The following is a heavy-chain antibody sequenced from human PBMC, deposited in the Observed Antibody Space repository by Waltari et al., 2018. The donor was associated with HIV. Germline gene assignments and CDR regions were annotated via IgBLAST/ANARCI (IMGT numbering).Heavy chain of an antibody. CDR3: ARVACSSASCYSGWFDP. V-gene: IGHV1-18*01. D-gene: IGHD2-2*01. J-gene: IGHJ5*02. CDR2: ISAYNGNT. CDR1: GYTFTSYG. Sequence: QAQLAKSGAEVKKPGASVKVSCKASGYTFTSYGISWVRQAPGQGLEWLGWISAYNGNTNYAQKLQGRVTMTTDTSTSTAYMELRSLRSDDTAVYYCARVACSSASCYSGWFDPWGQGTLVTVSS.